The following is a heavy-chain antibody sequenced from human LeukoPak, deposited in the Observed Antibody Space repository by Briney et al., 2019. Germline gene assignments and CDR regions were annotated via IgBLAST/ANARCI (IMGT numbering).Heavy chain of an antibody. V-gene: IGHV3-11*01. CDR1: GFSYSANH. CDR3: AREGITIFGVDNSNWFDP. CDR2: ISGRGSTI. J-gene: IGHJ5*02. D-gene: IGHD3-3*01. Sequence: GVSVRLSCAASGFSYSANHMSWIPQAPGKALVGVSYISGRGSTIFYTASVRGRFTISRDNAKNSLYLTMTSLRAVDTAIYYCAREGITIFGVDNSNWFDPWGQGTPVTVSS.